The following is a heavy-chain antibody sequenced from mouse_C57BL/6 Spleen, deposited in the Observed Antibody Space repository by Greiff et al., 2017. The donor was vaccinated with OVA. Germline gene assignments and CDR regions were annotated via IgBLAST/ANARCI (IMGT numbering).Heavy chain of an antibody. V-gene: IGHV1-74*01. CDR1: GYTFTSYW. CDR2: IHPSDSDT. D-gene: IGHD1-1*01. J-gene: IGHJ3*01. Sequence: VQLQQPGAELVKPGASVKVSCKASGYTFTSYWMHWVKQRPGQGLEWIGRIHPSDSDTNYNQKFKGKATLTVDKYSSTAYMQLSSLTSEDSAVYYCAIEEDYYGSSYDAYWGQGTLVTVSA. CDR3: AIEEDYYGSSYDAY.